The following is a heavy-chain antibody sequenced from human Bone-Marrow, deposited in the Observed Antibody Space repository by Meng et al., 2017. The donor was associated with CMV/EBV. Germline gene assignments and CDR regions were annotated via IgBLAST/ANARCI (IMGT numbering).Heavy chain of an antibody. CDR2: INPTGGNA. V-gene: IGHV1-46*01. J-gene: IGHJ3*02. Sequence: ASVKVSCKTSRNTFTSYYIHWVRQAPGQGLEWIGIINPTGGNAGYAQKFQGRVTMTRDTSATTVYMELGSLGSDDTAVDYCARPGGVGAPNNDAFDIWGQGTMVTVSS. CDR1: RNTFTSYY. CDR3: ARPGGVGAPNNDAFDI. D-gene: IGHD1-26*01.